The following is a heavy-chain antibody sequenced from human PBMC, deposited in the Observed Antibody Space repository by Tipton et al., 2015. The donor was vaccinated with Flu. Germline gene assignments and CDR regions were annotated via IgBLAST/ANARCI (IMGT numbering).Heavy chain of an antibody. J-gene: IGHJ3*02. D-gene: IGHD1-1*01. CDR3: ARQGGGTTRVLAFDI. V-gene: IGHV5-51*01. Sequence: QLVQSGAEVKKPGESLKISCKASGYSFSTYWIGWVRQMPGKGLEWMGIIYPGDSDTRYSPSFQGQVTISADKSITTAYLQWSSLKASDTATYYCARQGGGTTRVLAFDIWGQGTMVTVSS. CDR2: IYPGDSDT. CDR1: GYSFSTYW.